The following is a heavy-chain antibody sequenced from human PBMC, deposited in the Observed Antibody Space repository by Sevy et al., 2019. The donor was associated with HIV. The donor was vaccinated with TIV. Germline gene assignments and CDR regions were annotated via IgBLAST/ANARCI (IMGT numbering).Heavy chain of an antibody. V-gene: IGHV3-23*01. CDR3: AKVVQQLVRGFFDY. D-gene: IGHD6-13*01. J-gene: IGHJ4*02. CDR2: ISGSGDST. Sequence: GGSLRLSCAASGFTFSSYAMGWVRQAPGKGLEWVSGISGSGDSTYYVDFVRGRFTISRDNSKNTLFLQMNSLRAEDTVVYFCAKVVQQLVRGFFDYWGQGSLVTVSS. CDR1: GFTFSSYA.